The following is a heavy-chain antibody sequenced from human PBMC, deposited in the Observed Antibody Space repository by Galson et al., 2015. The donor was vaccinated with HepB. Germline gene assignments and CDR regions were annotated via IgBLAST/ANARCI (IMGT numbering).Heavy chain of an antibody. CDR2: IWYDGDPK. J-gene: IGHJ4*02. CDR3: AGGPPRERDIWSRHYTRPDF. CDR1: GFTFSSYG. D-gene: IGHD3-3*01. V-gene: IGHV3-33*01. Sequence: SLRLSCAASGFTFSSYGMHWVRQAPGKGLEWVAVIWYDGDPKYYADSVKGRFTVSRDTSKSTLYLQMNSLRVGDTAVYCCAGGPPRERDIWSRHYTRPDFWGQGTLVTVSS.